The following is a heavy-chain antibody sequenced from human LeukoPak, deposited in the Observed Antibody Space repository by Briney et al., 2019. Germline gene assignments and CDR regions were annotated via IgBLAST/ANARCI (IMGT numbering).Heavy chain of an antibody. Sequence: SVKVSCKASGYTFTGYYMHWVRQAPGQGLEWMGRIIPILGIANYAQKFQGRVTITADKSTSTAYMELSSLRSEDTAVYYCAVVGITGTTPTASYFDYWGQGTLVTVSS. CDR2: IIPILGIA. J-gene: IGHJ4*02. CDR3: AVVGITGTTPTASYFDY. CDR1: GYTFTGYY. D-gene: IGHD1-20*01. V-gene: IGHV1-69*02.